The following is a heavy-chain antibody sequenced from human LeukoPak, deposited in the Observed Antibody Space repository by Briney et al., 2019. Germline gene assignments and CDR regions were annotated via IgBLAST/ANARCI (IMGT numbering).Heavy chain of an antibody. Sequence: SETLSLTCTVSGGSISSYYWSWIRQPPGKGLEWIGSIYYSGSTYYNPSLKSRVTISVDTSKNQFSLKLSSVTAADTAVYYCARATLAVAGTSPFDYWGQGTLVTVSS. V-gene: IGHV4-39*07. CDR2: IYYSGST. CDR3: ARATLAVAGTSPFDY. CDR1: GGSISSYY. D-gene: IGHD6-19*01. J-gene: IGHJ4*02.